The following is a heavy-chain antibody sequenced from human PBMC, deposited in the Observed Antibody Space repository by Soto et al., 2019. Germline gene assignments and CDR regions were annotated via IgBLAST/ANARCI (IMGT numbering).Heavy chain of an antibody. Sequence: PGGSLRLSCAASGFTFSSYGMHWVRQAPGKGLEWVAVIWYDGSNKYYADSVKGRFTISRDNSKNTLYLQMNSLRAEDTAVYYCARDVGGSSSWSQRRGNWFDPWGQGTLVTVSS. J-gene: IGHJ5*02. CDR2: IWYDGSNK. CDR1: GFTFSSYG. CDR3: ARDVGGSSSWSQRRGNWFDP. D-gene: IGHD6-13*01. V-gene: IGHV3-33*01.